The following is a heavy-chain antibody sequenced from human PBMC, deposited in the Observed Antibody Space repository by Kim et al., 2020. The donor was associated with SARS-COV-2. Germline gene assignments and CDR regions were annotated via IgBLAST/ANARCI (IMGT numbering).Heavy chain of an antibody. CDR3: ARHPLLWFGEFPNYFDY. D-gene: IGHD3-10*01. V-gene: IGHV4-39*01. Sequence: LKSRVTLSVDTSKNQFSLKLSSVTAADTAVYYCARHPLLWFGEFPNYFDYWGQGTLVTVSS. J-gene: IGHJ4*02.